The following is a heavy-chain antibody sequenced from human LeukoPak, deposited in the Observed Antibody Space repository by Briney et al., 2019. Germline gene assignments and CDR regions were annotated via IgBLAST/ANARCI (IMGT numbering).Heavy chain of an antibody. D-gene: IGHD6-13*01. Sequence: XXSLRLSCAVSGVTFSSYAMSWVRQAPGKGVEWGSAISGSGGSTYYADSVNGRFTISRDNPKNTLYLQINSLRAEDTAVYYCAKDISYSSSWYGKNAFDIWGQGTMVTVSS. J-gene: IGHJ3*02. CDR1: GVTFSSYA. V-gene: IGHV3-23*01. CDR2: ISGSGGST. CDR3: AKDISYSSSWYGKNAFDI.